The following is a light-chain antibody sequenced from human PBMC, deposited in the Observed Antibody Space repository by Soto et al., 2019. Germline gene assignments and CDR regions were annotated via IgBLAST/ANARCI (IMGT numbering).Light chain of an antibody. J-gene: IGLJ2*01. Sequence: QSVLPQPPSASGTPGQRVTISCSGSSSNIVSNTVNWYQQLPGTAPKLLIYSNNQRPSGVPDRFSGSKSGTSASLAISGLQSEDEADYYCAAWDDSLNVLVFGGGTKLTVL. CDR3: AAWDDSLNVLV. CDR2: SNN. V-gene: IGLV1-44*01. CDR1: SSNIVSNT.